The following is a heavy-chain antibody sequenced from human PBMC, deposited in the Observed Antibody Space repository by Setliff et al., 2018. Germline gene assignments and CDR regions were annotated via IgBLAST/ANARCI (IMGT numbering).Heavy chain of an antibody. CDR3: ARDLGGIWKTYFDY. V-gene: IGHV1-2*02. CDR1: GYTFTGYY. J-gene: IGHJ4*02. CDR2: INPNSGGT. D-gene: IGHD1-1*01. Sequence: ASVKVSCKASGYTFTGYYMHWVRQAPGQGLEWMGWINPNSGGTNYAQKFQGRVTMTRDTSISPAYMELSRLRSDDTAVYYCARDLGGIWKTYFDYWGQGTLVTVSS.